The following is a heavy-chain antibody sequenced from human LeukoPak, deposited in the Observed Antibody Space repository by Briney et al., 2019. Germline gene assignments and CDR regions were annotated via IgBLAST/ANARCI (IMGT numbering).Heavy chain of an antibody. CDR2: INHSGST. CDR1: GGSFSGYY. Sequence: SETLSLTCAVYGGSFSGYYWSWIRQPPGKGLEWIGEINHSGSTNYNPSLKSRVTISVDTSKNQFSLKLSSVTAADTAVYYCARYGHRGDGGFDYWGQGTLVTVSS. V-gene: IGHV4-34*01. D-gene: IGHD3-16*01. CDR3: ARYGHRGDGGFDY. J-gene: IGHJ4*02.